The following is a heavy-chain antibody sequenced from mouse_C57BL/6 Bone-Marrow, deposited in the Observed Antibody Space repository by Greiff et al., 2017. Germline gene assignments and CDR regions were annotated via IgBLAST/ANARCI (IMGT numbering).Heavy chain of an antibody. CDR2: IYPGGGYT. D-gene: IGHD1-1*01. J-gene: IGHJ2*01. CDR3: ARYDYCGSSYFDY. V-gene: IGHV1-63*01. Sequence: VQVVESGAELVRPGTSVKMSCKASGYTFTNYWIGWAKQRPGHGLEWIGDIYPGGGYTNYNEKFKGKATLTADKSSSTAYMQFSSLTSEDSAIYYCARYDYCGSSYFDYWGQGTTLTVSS. CDR1: GYTFTNYW.